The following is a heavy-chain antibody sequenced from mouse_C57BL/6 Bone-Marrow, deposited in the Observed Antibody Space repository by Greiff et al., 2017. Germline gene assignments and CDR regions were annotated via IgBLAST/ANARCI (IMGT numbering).Heavy chain of an antibody. Sequence: VQLQQSGPELVKPGASVKISCKASGYTFTDYYMNWVKQSHGKSLEWIGDINPNNGGTSYNQKFKGKASLTVDKSSSTAYMELRSQTSEDSAVYYCARSNYGYCLYYLDYWGQGTTLTVSS. V-gene: IGHV1-26*01. D-gene: IGHD2-2*01. CDR1: GYTFTDYY. CDR3: ARSNYGYCLYYLDY. CDR2: INPNNGGT. J-gene: IGHJ2*01.